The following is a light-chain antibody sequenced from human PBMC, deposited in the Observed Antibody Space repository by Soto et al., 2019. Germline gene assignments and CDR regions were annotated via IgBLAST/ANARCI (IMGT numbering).Light chain of an antibody. CDR1: QSVSSF. J-gene: IGKJ5*01. Sequence: EIVLTQSPATLSLSPGERATLSCRASQSVSSFLAWYQQKPGQAPRLLIYDASNRATGIPARFSGSGSGTDFPLTISSLEPEDFAVYYCHQRNNWPITFGQGTRLEIK. CDR3: HQRNNWPIT. V-gene: IGKV3-11*01. CDR2: DAS.